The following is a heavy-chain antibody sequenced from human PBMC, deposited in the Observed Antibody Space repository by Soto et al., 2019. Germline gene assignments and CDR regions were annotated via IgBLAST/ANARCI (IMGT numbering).Heavy chain of an antibody. D-gene: IGHD2-2*01. V-gene: IGHV3-23*01. Sequence: EVRLLESGGGLAQPGGSLRLSCAASGFTFRRYAMSWVRQAPGKGLEWIAGVSQSGNKTFYADSVRGRFIISRDNYRNTLFLQMSNVRGDDTALYFCAKDLDADGDTDWGQGTLVTVSS. CDR2: VSQSGNKT. CDR3: AKDLDADGDTD. J-gene: IGHJ4*02. CDR1: GFTFRRYA.